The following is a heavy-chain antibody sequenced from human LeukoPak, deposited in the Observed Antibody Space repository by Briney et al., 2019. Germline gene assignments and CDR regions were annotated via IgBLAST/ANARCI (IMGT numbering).Heavy chain of an antibody. J-gene: IGHJ4*02. CDR2: IYYSGST. CDR1: GGSISSYY. Sequence: SETLSLTCTVSGGSISSYYWSWIRQPPGKGLEWIGYIYYSGSTNYNPSLKSRVTISVDTSKNQFSLKLSSVTAAGTAVYYCARADYGSGSYAYYFDYWGQGTLVTVSS. D-gene: IGHD3-10*01. CDR3: ARADYGSGSYAYYFDY. V-gene: IGHV4-59*01.